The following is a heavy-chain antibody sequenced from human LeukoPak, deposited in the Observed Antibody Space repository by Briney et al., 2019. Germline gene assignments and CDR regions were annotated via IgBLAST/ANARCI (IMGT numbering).Heavy chain of an antibody. CDR2: ISWNSGSI. V-gene: IGHV3-9*01. D-gene: IGHD3-10*01. CDR3: AKDGYYYGSGSYRVGPFDY. CDR1: GFTFDDYA. J-gene: IGHJ4*02. Sequence: GGSLRLSCAASGFTFDDYAMHWVRRAPGKGLEWVSGISWNSGSIGYADSVKGRFTISRDNAKNSLYLQMNSLRAEDTALYYCAKDGYYYGSGSYRVGPFDYWGQGTLVTVSS.